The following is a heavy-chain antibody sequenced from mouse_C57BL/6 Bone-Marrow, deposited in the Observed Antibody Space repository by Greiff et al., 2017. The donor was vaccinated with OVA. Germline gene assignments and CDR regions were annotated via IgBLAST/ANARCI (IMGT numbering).Heavy chain of an antibody. D-gene: IGHD2-1*01. Sequence: EVQLQESGPGLVKPSQSLSLTCSVTGYSITSGYYWNWIRQFPGNKLEWMGYISYDGSNNYNPSLKNRISITRDTSKNQFFLKLNSVTTEDTATYYCARDPPYGNSYYYAMDYWGQGTSVTVSS. J-gene: IGHJ4*01. CDR2: ISYDGSN. V-gene: IGHV3-6*01. CDR1: GYSITSGYY. CDR3: ARDPPYGNSYYYAMDY.